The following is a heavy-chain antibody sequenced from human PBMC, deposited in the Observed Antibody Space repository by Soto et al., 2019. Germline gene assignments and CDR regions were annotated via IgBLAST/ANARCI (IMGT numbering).Heavy chain of an antibody. CDR2: MNPNSGNT. Sequence: QVQLVQSGAEVKKPGASVKVSCKASGYTFTSYDINWVRQATGQGLEWMGWMNPNSGNTGYAQKFQGRVTMTRNTPISTAYMELSSLRSEDTAVYYCARDRAVLVPAALNDYYYYGMDVWGQGTTVTVSS. CDR1: GYTFTSYD. V-gene: IGHV1-8*01. D-gene: IGHD2-2*01. J-gene: IGHJ6*02. CDR3: ARDRAVLVPAALNDYYYYGMDV.